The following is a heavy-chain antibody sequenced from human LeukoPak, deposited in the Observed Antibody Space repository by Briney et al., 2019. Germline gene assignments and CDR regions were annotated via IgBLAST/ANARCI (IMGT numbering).Heavy chain of an antibody. CDR1: GFTFSSYS. CDR3: ARDRAISGSSVGY. V-gene: IGHV3-21*01. D-gene: IGHD1-26*01. Sequence: GGSLRLSCAASGFTFSSYSMNWVRQAPGKGLEWVSSISGSSSYIYYADSVKGRFTISRDNAKNSLYLQVNSLRAEDTAVYYCARDRAISGSSVGYWGQGTLVTVSS. J-gene: IGHJ4*02. CDR2: ISGSSSYI.